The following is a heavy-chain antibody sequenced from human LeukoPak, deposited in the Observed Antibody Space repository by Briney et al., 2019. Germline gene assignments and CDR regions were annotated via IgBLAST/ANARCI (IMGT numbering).Heavy chain of an antibody. D-gene: IGHD5-18*01. CDR1: GYSFTSYW. J-gene: IGHJ3*02. V-gene: IGHV5-51*01. CDR2: IYPGDSGT. CDR3: ARPNEYSYGYNHAFDI. Sequence: GESLKISCKGSGYSFTSYWIGWVRQMPGKGLEWMGIIYPGDSGTRYSPSFQGQVTISADKSISTAYLQWSSLKASDTAIYYCARPNEYSYGYNHAFDIWGQGTMVTVSS.